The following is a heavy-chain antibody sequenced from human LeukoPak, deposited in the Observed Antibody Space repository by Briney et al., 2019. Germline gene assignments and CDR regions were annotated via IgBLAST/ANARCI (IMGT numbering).Heavy chain of an antibody. CDR1: GGTFSSYA. J-gene: IGHJ3*02. Sequence: GASVKVSCKASGGTFSSYAISWVRQAPGQGLEWMGGIIPIFGTANYAQKFQGRVTITTDESTSTAYMELSSLRSEDTAVYYCARGRRREIEYGAHPDGSAFGIWGQGTMVTVSS. CDR3: ARGRRREIEYGAHPDGSAFGI. V-gene: IGHV1-69*05. D-gene: IGHD4-17*01. CDR2: IIPIFGTA.